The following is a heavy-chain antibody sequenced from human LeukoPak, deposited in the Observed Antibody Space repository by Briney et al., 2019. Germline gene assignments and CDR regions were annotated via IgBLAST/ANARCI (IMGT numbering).Heavy chain of an antibody. D-gene: IGHD6-19*01. Sequence: PGGSLRLSCAASGFTFSSYAMSWVRQAPGKGLEWVSAISGSGGSTYYADSVKGRFTISRDNSKNTLYLQMNSLRAEDTAVYYCARTVAGIIGHFDYWGQGTLVTVSS. CDR1: GFTFSSYA. CDR3: ARTVAGIIGHFDY. V-gene: IGHV3-23*01. J-gene: IGHJ4*02. CDR2: ISGSGGST.